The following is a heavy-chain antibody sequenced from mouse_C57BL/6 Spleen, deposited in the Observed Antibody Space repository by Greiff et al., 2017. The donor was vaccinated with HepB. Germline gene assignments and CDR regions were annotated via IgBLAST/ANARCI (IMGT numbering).Heavy chain of an antibody. Sequence: VQLKESGGGLVQPGGSMKLSCAASGFTFSDAWMDWVRQSPEKGLEWVAEIRNKANNHATYYAESVKGRFTISRDDSKSSVYLQMNSLRAEDTGIYYCTRSNDYDEKFDYWGQGTTLTVSS. CDR2: IRNKANNHAT. J-gene: IGHJ2*01. CDR1: GFTFSDAW. D-gene: IGHD2-4*01. V-gene: IGHV6-6*01. CDR3: TRSNDYDEKFDY.